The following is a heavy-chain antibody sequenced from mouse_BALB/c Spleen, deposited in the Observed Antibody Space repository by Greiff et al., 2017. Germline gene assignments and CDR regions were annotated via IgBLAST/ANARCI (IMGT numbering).Heavy chain of an antibody. Sequence: EVKLVESGGGLVKPGGFLKLSCAASGFTFSDYYMYWVRQTPEKRLEWVATISDGGSYTYYPDSVKGRFTISRDNAKNNLYLQMSSLKSEDTAMYYCARGSLRRLPLYAMDYWGQGTSVTVSS. D-gene: IGHD2-4*01. J-gene: IGHJ4*01. CDR3: ARGSLRRLPLYAMDY. CDR2: ISDGGSYT. CDR1: GFTFSDYY. V-gene: IGHV5-4*02.